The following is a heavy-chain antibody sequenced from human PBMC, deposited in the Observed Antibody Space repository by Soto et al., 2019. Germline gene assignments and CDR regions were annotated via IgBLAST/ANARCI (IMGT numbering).Heavy chain of an antibody. CDR1: GYTLTELS. CDR3: ATELDTAMIRGDALDI. D-gene: IGHD5-18*01. V-gene: IGHV1-24*01. Sequence: ASVKVSCKVSGYTLTELSMHWVRQAPGKGLEWMGGFDPEDGETIYAQKFQGRVTMTEDTSTDTAYMELSSLRSEDTAVYYCATELDTAMIRGDALDIWGQGTMVTVSS. J-gene: IGHJ3*02. CDR2: FDPEDGET.